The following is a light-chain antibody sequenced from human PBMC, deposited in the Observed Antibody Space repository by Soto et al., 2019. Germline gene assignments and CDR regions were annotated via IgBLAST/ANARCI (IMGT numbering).Light chain of an antibody. CDR2: EVA. Sequence: SALTQPASVSWSPGQSITISCTGTSSDVGNYNYVSWYQQHPGKAPKLLIYEVANRPSGVSNRFSAAKSGNTASLTISGLQAEDEADYYCSSYTSSSTYVFGTGTKVTVL. CDR1: SSDVGNYNY. J-gene: IGLJ1*01. CDR3: SSYTSSSTYV. V-gene: IGLV2-14*01.